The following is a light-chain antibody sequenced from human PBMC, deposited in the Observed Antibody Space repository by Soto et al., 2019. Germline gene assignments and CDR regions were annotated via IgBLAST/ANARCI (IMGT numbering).Light chain of an antibody. V-gene: IGLV2-14*01. J-gene: IGLJ7*01. Sequence: QSALTQPASVSGSPGHSITIYCTGSYSDVGGYNYVSWYQQHPGKAPKLMVYEVSNRPSGVSNRFSGSKSGNTASLTISGLQAEDEADYYCSSFTTSGTVIFGGGTQLTVL. CDR1: YSDVGGYNY. CDR3: SSFTTSGTVI. CDR2: EVS.